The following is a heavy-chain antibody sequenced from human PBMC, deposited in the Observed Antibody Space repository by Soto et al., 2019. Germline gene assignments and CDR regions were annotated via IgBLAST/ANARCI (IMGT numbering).Heavy chain of an antibody. Sequence: GGSLRLSCAASGFTFSSYAMIWVRQAPGKGLEWVSGVGGSGEYTYYAGSVKGRFTISRDNSKNTVYLLISSLRAEDTAVYYCAKVLTGYYYYFEYWGQGTLVTVSS. J-gene: IGHJ4*02. CDR2: VGGSGEYT. V-gene: IGHV3-23*01. CDR1: GFTFSSYA. CDR3: AKVLTGYYYYFEY. D-gene: IGHD3-9*01.